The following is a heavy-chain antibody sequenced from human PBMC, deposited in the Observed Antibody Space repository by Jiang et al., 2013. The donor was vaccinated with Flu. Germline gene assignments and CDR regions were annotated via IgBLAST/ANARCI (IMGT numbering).Heavy chain of an antibody. CDR3: ASQHWDHGVGSYYMSY. D-gene: IGHD3-10*01. CDR2: IYYSGTT. Sequence: GPGLVKPSETLSLSCTVSGGSIISEKSYWGWIRQPPGKGLEWIGSIYYSGTTYYNPSLKNRVTISVDTSKKQFSLKLSSVTAADTAVYYCASQHWDHGVGSYYMSYWGQGTLVTVSS. V-gene: IGHV4-39*07. CDR1: GGSIISEKSY. J-gene: IGHJ4*02.